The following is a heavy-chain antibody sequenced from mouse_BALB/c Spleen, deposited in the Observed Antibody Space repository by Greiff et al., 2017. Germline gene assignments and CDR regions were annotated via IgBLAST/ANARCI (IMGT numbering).Heavy chain of an antibody. V-gene: IGHV3-6*02. Sequence: ESGPGLVKPSQSLSLTCSVTGYSITSGYYWNWIRQFPGNKLEWMGYISYDGSNNYNPSLKNRISITRDTSKNQFFLKLNSVTTEDTATYCCASLLPGYFDVWGAGTTVTVSS. CDR3: ASLLPGYFDV. D-gene: IGHD1-1*01. CDR2: ISYDGSN. J-gene: IGHJ1*01. CDR1: GYSITSGYY.